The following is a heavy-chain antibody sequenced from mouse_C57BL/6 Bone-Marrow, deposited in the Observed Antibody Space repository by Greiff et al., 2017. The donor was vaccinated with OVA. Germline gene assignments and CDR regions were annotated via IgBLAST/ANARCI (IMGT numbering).Heavy chain of an antibody. CDR2: INPNNGGT. Sequence: EVQLQQSGPELVKPGASVKIPCKASGYTFTDYNMDWVKQSHGKSLEWIGDINPNNGGTIYNQKFKGKATLTVDKSSSTAYMELRSLTSEDTAVYYCARVGPYAMDYWGQGTSVTVSS. V-gene: IGHV1-18*01. CDR3: ARVGPYAMDY. CDR1: GYTFTDYN. J-gene: IGHJ4*01.